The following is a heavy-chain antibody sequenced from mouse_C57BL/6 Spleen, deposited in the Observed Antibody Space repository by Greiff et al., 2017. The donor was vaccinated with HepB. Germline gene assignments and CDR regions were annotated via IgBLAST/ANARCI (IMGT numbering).Heavy chain of an antibody. Sequence: EVQLVESGPGLVKPSQSLSLTCSVTGYSITSGYYWNWIRQFPGNKLEWMGYISYDGSNNYNPSLKNRISITRDTSKNQFFLKLNSVTTEDTATYYCARDYYDYGKFAYWGQGTLVTVSA. CDR1: GYSITSGYY. D-gene: IGHD2-4*01. CDR2: ISYDGSN. V-gene: IGHV3-6*01. J-gene: IGHJ3*01. CDR3: ARDYYDYGKFAY.